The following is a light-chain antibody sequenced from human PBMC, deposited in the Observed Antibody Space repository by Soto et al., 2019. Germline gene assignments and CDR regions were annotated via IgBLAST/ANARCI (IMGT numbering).Light chain of an antibody. CDR1: QMIARW. Sequence: IQMTQSPSTLSASVGDTVTLTCRSSQMIARWLAWYQQKPGTAPRLIIYDATSLQSGVPSRFSASASETDFTLTISSLHPDDFATYYCLQYNTFPHSFGQGTKLEI. CDR3: LQYNTFPHS. V-gene: IGKV1-5*01. CDR2: DAT. J-gene: IGKJ2*01.